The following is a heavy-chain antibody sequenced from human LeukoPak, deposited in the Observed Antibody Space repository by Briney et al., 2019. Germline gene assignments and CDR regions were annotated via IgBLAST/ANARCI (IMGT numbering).Heavy chain of an antibody. D-gene: IGHD3-22*01. CDR2: IYYSGSS. CDR3: ARLYASSGYTNWLDP. V-gene: IGHV4-59*11. J-gene: IGHJ5*02. Sequence: PWETLSLTCTVSGGSISSHYWSWIRQPPGKGLKWIGYIYYSGSSKYNPSLKSRVTISVDTSKNQFSLKLSSVTAADTAVYYCARLYASSGYTNWLDPWGQGTLVTVSS. CDR1: GGSISSHY.